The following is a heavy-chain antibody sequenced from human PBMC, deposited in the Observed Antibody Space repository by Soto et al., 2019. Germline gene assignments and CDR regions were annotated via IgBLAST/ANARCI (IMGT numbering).Heavy chain of an antibody. CDR3: AKDREEVAGRFYYYYGMDV. J-gene: IGHJ6*02. D-gene: IGHD6-19*01. CDR2: ISYDGSNK. V-gene: IGHV3-30*18. Sequence: GGSLRLSCAASGFTFSSYGMHWVRQAPGKGLEWVAVISYDGSNKYYADSVKGRFTISRDNSKNTLYLQMNSLRAEDTAVYYCAKDREEVAGRFYYYYGMDVWGQGTTVTVSS. CDR1: GFTFSSYG.